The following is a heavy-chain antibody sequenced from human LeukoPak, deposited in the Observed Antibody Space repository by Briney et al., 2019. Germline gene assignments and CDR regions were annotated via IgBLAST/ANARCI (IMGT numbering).Heavy chain of an antibody. CDR3: ARSEIWGHLYYFDY. Sequence: GGSLQISCKGSGYSFTSYWIGWVRQMPGKGLEWMGIIYPGDSDTRYSPSFQGQVTISVDKSISTAYLQWSSLKASDTAMYYCARSEIWGHLYYFDYWGQGTLVTVSS. D-gene: IGHD2/OR15-2a*01. V-gene: IGHV5-51*01. CDR1: GYSFTSYW. CDR2: IYPGDSDT. J-gene: IGHJ4*02.